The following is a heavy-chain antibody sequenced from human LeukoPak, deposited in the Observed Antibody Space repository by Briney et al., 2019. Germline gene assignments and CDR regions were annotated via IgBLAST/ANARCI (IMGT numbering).Heavy chain of an antibody. J-gene: IGHJ4*02. Sequence: GGSMRLSCAASGFTFSSYAMSWVRQAPGKGLEWVSAISGSGGSTYYADSVKGRLTISTDNSKNTLYLQMNGLRAEDTAVYYCARVRWYGDYWGQGTLVTVSS. CDR3: ARVRWYGDY. V-gene: IGHV3-23*01. CDR1: GFTFSSYA. CDR2: ISGSGGST. D-gene: IGHD6-13*01.